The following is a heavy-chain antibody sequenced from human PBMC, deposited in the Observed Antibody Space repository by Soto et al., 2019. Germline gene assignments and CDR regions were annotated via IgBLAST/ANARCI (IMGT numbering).Heavy chain of an antibody. V-gene: IGHV1-18*01. J-gene: IGHJ4*02. CDR1: GYTFTNYN. CDR3: ARQLATAFDY. Sequence: QVQLVQSGADVKKTGASVKVSCKASGYTFTNYNINWVRQAPGQGLEWMGWISAYNGNTYNAQKFQGRVTMTTDTSTSTVYMELRSLRSDDTALYYCARQLATAFDYCGQGTLVTVSS. D-gene: IGHD6-13*01. CDR2: ISAYNGNT.